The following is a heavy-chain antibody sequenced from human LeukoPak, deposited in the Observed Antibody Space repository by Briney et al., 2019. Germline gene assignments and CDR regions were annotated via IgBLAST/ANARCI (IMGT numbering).Heavy chain of an antibody. CDR3: ARDFPQLGENWFDP. CDR2: IFHSGKT. J-gene: IGHJ5*02. CDR1: GYSISSGYY. V-gene: IGHV4-38-2*02. D-gene: IGHD3-10*01. Sequence: PSETLSLTCGVSGYSISSGYYWGWIRQSPGKGLEWVGSIFHSGKTYYNLSLKSRVTISVDTSKNQFSLKLTSVTAADTAVYYCARDFPQLGENWFDPWGQGTLVTVSS.